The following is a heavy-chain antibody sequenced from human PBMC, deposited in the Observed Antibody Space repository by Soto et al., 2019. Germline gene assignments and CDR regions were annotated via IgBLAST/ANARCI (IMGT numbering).Heavy chain of an antibody. CDR3: ARRGSGSYYDY. Sequence: EVQLLESGGGLVQPGGSLRLSCVASGFTFSSYAMSWVRQAPGKGLEWVSVISGSGDSTYYADSVKGRFTISRAKSKNTLYLQMNSLRAEDTAVYYCARRGSGSYYDYWGQGTLVTVSS. J-gene: IGHJ4*02. V-gene: IGHV3-23*01. CDR1: GFTFSSYA. D-gene: IGHD1-26*01. CDR2: ISGSGDST.